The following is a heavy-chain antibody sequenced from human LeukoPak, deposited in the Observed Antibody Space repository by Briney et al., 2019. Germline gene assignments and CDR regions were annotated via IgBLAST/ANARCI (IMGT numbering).Heavy chain of an antibody. CDR3: ARGLKATIFQLYYYYYMDV. D-gene: IGHD5-12*01. J-gene: IGHJ6*03. V-gene: IGHV3-7*01. CDR2: INQDGSDK. Sequence: GGSLRLSCAASGLTFSIHWMNWVRQAPGKGLECVANINQDGSDKYYVDSVKGRFTISRDNAKNSLYLQMNSLRAEDTAVYYCARGLKATIFQLYYYYYMDVWGKGTTVTVSS. CDR1: GLTFSIHW.